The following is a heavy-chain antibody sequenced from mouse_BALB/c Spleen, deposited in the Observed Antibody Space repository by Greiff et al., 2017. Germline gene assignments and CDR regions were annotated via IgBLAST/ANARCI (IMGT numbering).Heavy chain of an antibody. Sequence: EVHLVESGGGLVKPGGSLKLSCAASGFTFSSYAMSWVRQTPEKRLEWVASISSGGSTYYPDSVKGRFTISRDNARNILYLQMSSLRSEDTAMYYCARGYSFDYWGQGTTLTVSS. CDR3: ARGYSFDY. CDR2: ISSGGST. CDR1: GFTFSSYA. V-gene: IGHV5-6-5*01. J-gene: IGHJ2*01.